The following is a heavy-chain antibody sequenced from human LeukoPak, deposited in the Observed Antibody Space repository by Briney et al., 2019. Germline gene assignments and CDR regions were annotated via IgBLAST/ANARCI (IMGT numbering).Heavy chain of an antibody. CDR1: EYTFTGYY. CDR2: INPNSGGT. Sequence: GASVKVSCKASEYTFTGYYMHWVRQAPGQGLEWMGWINPNSGGTNYAQKFQGRVTMTRDTSISTAYMELSRLRSDDTAVYYCARGSTGYDILTGYYIGPLDYWGQGTLVTVSS. CDR3: ARGSTGYDILTGYYIGPLDY. V-gene: IGHV1-2*02. D-gene: IGHD3-9*01. J-gene: IGHJ4*02.